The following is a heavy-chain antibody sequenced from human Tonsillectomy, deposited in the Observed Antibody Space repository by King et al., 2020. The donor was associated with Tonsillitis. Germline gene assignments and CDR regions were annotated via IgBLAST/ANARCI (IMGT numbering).Heavy chain of an antibody. V-gene: IGHV4-59*01. J-gene: IGHJ4*02. CDR2: IYYSVST. CDR1: GGSLSTYY. CDR3: ARVAGTYGGFGQLYFDY. Sequence: QLQESGPGLVKPSETLSLTCPVSGGSLSTYYWSWIRHTPGKGLGWIGYIYYSVSTNYNPSLQSRVPISLNTSKNQFSLKLSSVTAADTAVYYCARVAGTYGGFGQLYFDYWGQGTLVTVSS. D-gene: IGHD2-8*01.